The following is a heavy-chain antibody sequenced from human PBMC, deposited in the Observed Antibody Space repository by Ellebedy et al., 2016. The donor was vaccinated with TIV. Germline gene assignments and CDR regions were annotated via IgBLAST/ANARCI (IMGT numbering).Heavy chain of an antibody. Sequence: GGSLRLXXAASGFIFSSYWMGWVRQAPGKGLEWVANMKQDGGEKYCVESLQGRFTISRDSAKNSLYLQMNSLRADDTAVYYCARFDSSASYFQHWGQGTLVTVSS. CDR2: MKQDGGEK. CDR3: ARFDSSASYFQH. CDR1: GFIFSSYW. J-gene: IGHJ1*01. V-gene: IGHV3-7*01. D-gene: IGHD3-22*01.